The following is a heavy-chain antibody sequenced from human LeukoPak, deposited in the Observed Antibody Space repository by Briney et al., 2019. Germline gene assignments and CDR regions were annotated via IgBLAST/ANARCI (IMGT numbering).Heavy chain of an antibody. CDR2: IRSKAYGGII. V-gene: IGHV3-49*03. J-gene: IGHJ4*02. D-gene: IGHD6-19*01. Sequence: GGSLRLSCAASGFTFSDYYMTWIRQAPGKGLEWVGFIRSKAYGGIIECAACVKGRFTISRDDSKSIAYLQMNSLKTEDTAVYYCTRDMHLYSSGWPYYFDYWGQGTLVSLSS. CDR3: TRDMHLYSSGWPYYFDY. CDR1: GFTFSDYY.